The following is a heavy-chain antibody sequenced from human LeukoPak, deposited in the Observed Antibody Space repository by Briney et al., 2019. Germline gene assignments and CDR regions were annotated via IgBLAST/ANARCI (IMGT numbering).Heavy chain of an antibody. CDR1: GFTFSNYA. CDR3: ARDSLYGHTVATIAY. Sequence: PGGSLRLSCAASGFTFSNYAMHWVRQAPGKGLEWVAVISFDGSYKYYADSVKGRFTISRDNSKNTLYLQMNSLRAEDTAMYYCARDSLYGHTVATIAYWGQGTLVTVSS. D-gene: IGHD5-12*01. V-gene: IGHV3-30*04. J-gene: IGHJ4*02. CDR2: ISFDGSYK.